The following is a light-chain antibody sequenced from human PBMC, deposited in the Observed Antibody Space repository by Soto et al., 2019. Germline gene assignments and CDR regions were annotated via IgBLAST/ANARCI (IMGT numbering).Light chain of an antibody. Sequence: DIQMTQSPSSLSASVGDRVTITCRASQSILSYLNWYQQKPGKAPKLLIYAASSLQSGVPSTFSGSGSGTDVTLTTNSLQPEDFATYYCQQSYSTPYTLGQGTKLEIK. CDR1: QSILSY. CDR3: QQSYSTPYT. J-gene: IGKJ2*01. V-gene: IGKV1-39*01. CDR2: AAS.